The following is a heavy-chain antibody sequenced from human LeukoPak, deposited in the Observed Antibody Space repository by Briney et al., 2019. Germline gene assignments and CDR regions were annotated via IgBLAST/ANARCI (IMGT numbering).Heavy chain of an antibody. Sequence: SETLSLTCAVYGGSFSGYYWSWIRQPPGKELEWIGEINHSGSTNYNPSLKSRVAISVDTSKNQFSLKLSSVTAADTAVYYCARVGPPRDYWGQGTLVTVSS. J-gene: IGHJ4*02. CDR1: GGSFSGYY. CDR3: ARVGPPRDY. V-gene: IGHV4-34*01. CDR2: INHSGST.